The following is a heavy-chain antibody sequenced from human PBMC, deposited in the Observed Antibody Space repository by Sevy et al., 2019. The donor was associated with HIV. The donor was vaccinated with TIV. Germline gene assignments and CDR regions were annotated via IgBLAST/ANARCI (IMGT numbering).Heavy chain of an antibody. J-gene: IGHJ3*02. CDR2: TYYRSKWYN. CDR3: ARDSWAATAYDAFDI. V-gene: IGHV6-1*01. D-gene: IGHD6-13*01. CDR1: GDSVSSNSAS. Sequence: SQTLSLTCAISGDSVSSNSASWNWIRQSPSRGLEWLGRTYYRSKWYNHYAVSVKSRITINPDTSKNQFSLQLKSVTPEDTGVYYCARDSWAATAYDAFDIWGQGTMVTVSS.